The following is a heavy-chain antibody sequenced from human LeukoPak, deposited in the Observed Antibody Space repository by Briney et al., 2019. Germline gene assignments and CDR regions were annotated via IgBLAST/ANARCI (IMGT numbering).Heavy chain of an antibody. D-gene: IGHD1-26*01. J-gene: IGHJ4*02. CDR2: IYHSGST. CDR3: ARRTFGGSYEEGFDY. CDR1: GGSISNNNYY. V-gene: IGHV4-39*07. Sequence: SETLSLTCTVSGGSISNNNYYWAWIRQPPGKGLECIGSIYHSGSTNYNPSLKSRVTISVDKSKNQFSLKLSSVTAADTAVYYCARRTFGGSYEEGFDYWGQGTLVTVSS.